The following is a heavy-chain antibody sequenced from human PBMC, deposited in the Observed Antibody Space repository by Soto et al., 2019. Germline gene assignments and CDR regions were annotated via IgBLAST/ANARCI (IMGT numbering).Heavy chain of an antibody. D-gene: IGHD3-10*01. CDR1: GGSFSGYY. CDR2: INHSGST. CDR3: ARLSRITMVRGAPPSYYYYMDV. Sequence: SETLSLTCAVYGGSFSGYYWSWIRQPPGKGLEWIGEINHSGSTNYNPSLKSRVTISVDTSKNQFSLKLSSVTAADTAVYYCARLSRITMVRGAPPSYYYYMDVWGKGTTVTISS. V-gene: IGHV4-34*01. J-gene: IGHJ6*03.